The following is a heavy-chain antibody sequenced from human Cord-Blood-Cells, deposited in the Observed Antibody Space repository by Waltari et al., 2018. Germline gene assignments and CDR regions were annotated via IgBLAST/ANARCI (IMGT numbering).Heavy chain of an antibody. CDR1: GFTFTSSA. CDR2: IVVGSGNT. V-gene: IGHV1-58*01. Sequence: QMQLVQSGPEVKKPGTSVKVSCKASGFTFTSSAVQWVRQARGQRLEWIGWIVVGSGNTNYAQKFQERVTITGDMSTSTAYMELSSLRSEDTAVYYCAADGGAYDSSGYYFDYWGQGTLVTVSS. D-gene: IGHD3-22*01. CDR3: AADGGAYDSSGYYFDY. J-gene: IGHJ4*02.